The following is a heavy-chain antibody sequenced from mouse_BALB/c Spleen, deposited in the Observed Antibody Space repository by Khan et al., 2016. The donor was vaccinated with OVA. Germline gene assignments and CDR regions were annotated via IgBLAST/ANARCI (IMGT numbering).Heavy chain of an antibody. D-gene: IGHD2-12*01. CDR1: GFSLTTYG. V-gene: IGHV2-4-1*01. CDR2: IWSGGST. CDR3: ARHSYRYDFTY. J-gene: IGHJ3*01. Sequence: QIQLVQSGPGLVQPSQSLSITCTVSGFSLTTYGVHWVRQSPGKGLEWLGVIWSGGSTDYNAAFISRLSISKDNSKSQVFFKMNSLQADDTAIYYCARHSYRYDFTYWGRGTLVTVSA.